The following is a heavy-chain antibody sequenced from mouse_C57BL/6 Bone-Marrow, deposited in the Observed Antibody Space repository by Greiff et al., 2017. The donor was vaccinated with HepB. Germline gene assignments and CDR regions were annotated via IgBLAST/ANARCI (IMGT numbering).Heavy chain of an antibody. Sequence: DVQLVESGGGLVQPKGSLKLSCAASGFSFNTYAMNWVRQAPGKGLEWVARIRSKSNNYATYYADSVKDRFTISRDDSESMLYLQMNNLKTEDTAMYYCVSPHYGKGDYAMDYWGQGTSVTVSS. D-gene: IGHD2-1*01. CDR1: GFSFNTYA. V-gene: IGHV10-1*01. CDR3: VSPHYGKGDYAMDY. J-gene: IGHJ4*01. CDR2: IRSKSNNYAT.